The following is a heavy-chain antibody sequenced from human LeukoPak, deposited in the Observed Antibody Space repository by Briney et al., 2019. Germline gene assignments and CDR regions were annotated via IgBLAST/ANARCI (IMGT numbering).Heavy chain of an antibody. D-gene: IGHD2-2*01. V-gene: IGHV1-18*01. Sequence: ASVKVSCKASGYTFTSYGISWVRQAPGQGLEWMGWISAYNGNTNYAQKLQGRVTMTTDTSTSTAYMELRSLRSDDTAVYYCARPYCSSTSCSYWYFDLWGRGTLVTVSS. J-gene: IGHJ2*01. CDR3: ARPYCSSTSCSYWYFDL. CDR1: GYTFTSYG. CDR2: ISAYNGNT.